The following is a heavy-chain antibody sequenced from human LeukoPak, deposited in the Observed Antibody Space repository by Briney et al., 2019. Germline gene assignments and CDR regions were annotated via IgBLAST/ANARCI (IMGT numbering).Heavy chain of an antibody. CDR1: GFDLSTYD. CDR2: ITISGHTK. CDR3: ARGDPHADL. V-gene: IGHV3-48*03. J-gene: IGHJ5*02. Sequence: GGPLRLSCAASGFDLSTYDMNWVRQAPGKGLEWIADITISGHTKNYADSGKGRFTISRDNARTSLYLQMNSLRVEDTGVYYCARGDPHADLWGQGTLVTVSS.